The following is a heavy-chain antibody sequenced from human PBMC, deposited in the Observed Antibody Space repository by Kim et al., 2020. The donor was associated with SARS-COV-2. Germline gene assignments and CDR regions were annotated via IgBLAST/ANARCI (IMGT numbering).Heavy chain of an antibody. CDR1: GFTFSSYS. CDR3: ARAGIPAAIARRGYYYYYYMDV. J-gene: IGHJ6*03. Sequence: GGSLRLSCAASGFTFSSYSMNWVRQAPGKGLEWVSSISSSSSYIYYADSVKGRFTISRDNAKNSLYLQMNSLRAEDTAVYYCARAGIPAAIARRGYYYYYYMDVWGKGTTVTVSS. V-gene: IGHV3-21*01. D-gene: IGHD2-2*02. CDR2: ISSSSSYI.